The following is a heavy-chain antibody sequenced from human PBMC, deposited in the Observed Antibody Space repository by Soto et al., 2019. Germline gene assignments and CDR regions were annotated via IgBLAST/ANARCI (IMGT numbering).Heavy chain of an antibody. CDR2: KPYTGSP. V-gene: IGHV4-61*01. CDR1: GDSVSRGSYH. J-gene: IGHJ4*02. CDR3: AKVGWGGDS. Sequence: SETLSLTCSVSGDSVSRGSYHWSWIRQPPGKGLEWIGFKPYTGSPDYNPSLKSRVVISIDRSKNQFSLKLSCVTATDTAVYFCAKVGWGGDSWGQGTPVTVSS. D-gene: IGHD7-27*01.